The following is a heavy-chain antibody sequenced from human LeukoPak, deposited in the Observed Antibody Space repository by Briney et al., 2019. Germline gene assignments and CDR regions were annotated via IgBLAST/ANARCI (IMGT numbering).Heavy chain of an antibody. CDR2: VNAGGST. V-gene: IGHV4-4*07. D-gene: IGHD1-26*01. J-gene: IGHJ4*02. CDR1: GDSISYFY. CDR3: ARGGSYYDY. Sequence: SETLSLTCSVSGDSISYFYWSWIRQAAGKGLEWIGRVNAGGSTNYNPSLKSRVTISVDTSKNHFSLKLSSVTAADTAVYYCARGGSYYDYWGQGTLVTVSS.